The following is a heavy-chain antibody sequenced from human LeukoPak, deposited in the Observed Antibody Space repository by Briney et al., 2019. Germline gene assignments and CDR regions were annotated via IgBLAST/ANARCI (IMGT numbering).Heavy chain of an antibody. CDR1: DGSISGYY. Sequence: SETLSLTCAVYDGSISGYYWSWIRQPLGKGLEWIGEINHSGSTNYNPSLKSRVTISVDTSKNQFSLKLSSVTAADTAVYYCARGGSGSGYYYGMDVWGKGTTVTVSS. J-gene: IGHJ6*04. CDR2: INHSGST. D-gene: IGHD3-10*01. V-gene: IGHV4-34*01. CDR3: ARGGSGSGYYYGMDV.